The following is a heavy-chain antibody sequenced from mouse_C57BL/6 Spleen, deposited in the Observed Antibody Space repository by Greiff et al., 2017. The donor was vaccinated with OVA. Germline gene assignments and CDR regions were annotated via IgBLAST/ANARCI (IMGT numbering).Heavy chain of an antibody. V-gene: IGHV8-12*01. D-gene: IGHD1-1*01. J-gene: IGHJ4*01. CDR3: ARRAIYDCGSSERDAMDD. Sequence: VKLVESGPGILQSSQTLILTCSFSGFSLSTSGMGVRWLRQPSGKGLEWLAHIYWADDKRYNPSLKSRLTISKDTSRNQVFLKSTSVDPADTATYYCARRAIYDCGSSERDAMDDWGQGTSVTVSS. CDR2: IYWADDK. CDR1: GFSLSTSGMG.